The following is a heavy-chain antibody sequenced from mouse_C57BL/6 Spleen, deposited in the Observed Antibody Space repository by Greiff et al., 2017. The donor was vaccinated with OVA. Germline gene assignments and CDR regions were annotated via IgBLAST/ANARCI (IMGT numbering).Heavy chain of an antibody. J-gene: IGHJ4*01. CDR2: IHPNSGST. D-gene: IGHD1-1*01. V-gene: IGHV1-64*01. CDR1: GYTFTSYW. Sequence: QVQLQQPGAELVKPGASVKLSCKASGYTFTSYWMHWVKQRPGQGLEWIGMIHPNSGSTNYNEKFKSKATLTVDKSSSTAYMQLSSLTSEDSAVYYCARNPPYYYGSSYYAMDYWGQGTSVTVAS. CDR3: ARNPPYYYGSSYYAMDY.